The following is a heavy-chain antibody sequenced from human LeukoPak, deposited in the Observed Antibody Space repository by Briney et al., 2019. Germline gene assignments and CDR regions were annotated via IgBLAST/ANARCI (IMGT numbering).Heavy chain of an antibody. V-gene: IGHV3-30*18. J-gene: IGHJ4*02. CDR2: ISYDGSNK. CDR3: AKDVFRFGRYYFDY. D-gene: IGHD3-10*01. CDR1: GFTFSSYG. Sequence: GGSLRLSCAASGFTFSSYGMHWVRQAPGKGLEWVAVISYDGSNKYYADSVKGRFTISRDNSKNTLYLQMNSLRAEDTAVYYCAKDVFRFGRYYFDYWGQGTLVTVSS.